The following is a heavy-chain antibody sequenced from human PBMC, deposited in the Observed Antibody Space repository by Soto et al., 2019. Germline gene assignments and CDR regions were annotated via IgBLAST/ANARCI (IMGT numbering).Heavy chain of an antibody. D-gene: IGHD4-4*01. J-gene: IGHJ4*02. CDR1: GGSISSGGYS. CDR3: ARGMTTVTTFDY. Sequence: PSETLSLTYAVSGGSISSGGYSWSWIRQPPGKGLEWIGYIYHSGSTYYNPSLKSRVTISVGRSKNQFSLKLSSVTAADTAVYYCARGMTTVTTFDYWGQGTLVTVSS. CDR2: IYHSGST. V-gene: IGHV4-30-2*01.